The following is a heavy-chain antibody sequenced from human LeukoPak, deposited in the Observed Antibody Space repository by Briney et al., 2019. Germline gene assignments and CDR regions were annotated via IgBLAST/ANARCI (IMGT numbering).Heavy chain of an antibody. Sequence: PGGSLRLSCAASGFTFSSYWMSWVRQAPGKGLEWVANIKQDGSEKYYVGSVKGRFTISRDNAKNSLYLQMNSLRAEDTAVYYCARDQYYYDSSGYYTDAFDIWGQGTMVTVSS. J-gene: IGHJ3*02. CDR3: ARDQYYYDSSGYYTDAFDI. CDR2: IKQDGSEK. V-gene: IGHV3-7*01. D-gene: IGHD3-22*01. CDR1: GFTFSSYW.